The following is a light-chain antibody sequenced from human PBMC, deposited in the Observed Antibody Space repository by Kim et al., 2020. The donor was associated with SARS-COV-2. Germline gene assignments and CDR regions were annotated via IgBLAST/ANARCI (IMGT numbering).Light chain of an antibody. J-gene: IGKJ3*01. V-gene: IGKV1-8*01. CDR1: QGISRY. CDR3: QQYYSYPLT. CDR2: AAS. Sequence: ASTGDRVTITCRARQGISRYLAWYQQKPGKATKLLIYAASTLQSGVPSKFSGSGSGTDFTLTISCLQSEDFATYYCQQYYSYPLTFGPGTKVDIK.